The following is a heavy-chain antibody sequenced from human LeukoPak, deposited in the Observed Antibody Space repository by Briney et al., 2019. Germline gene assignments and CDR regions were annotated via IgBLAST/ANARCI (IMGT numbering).Heavy chain of an antibody. J-gene: IGHJ6*04. V-gene: IGHV4-4*02. CDR1: GGSISSSNW. CDR2: IYHSGST. CDR3: ARTGTRGGYYYYGMDV. Sequence: SGTLSLTCAVSGGSISSSNWWSWARQPPGKGLEWIGEIYHSGSTNYNPSLKSRVTISVDKSKNQFSLKLSSVTAADTAVYYCARTGTRGGYYYYGMDVWGKGTTVTVSS. D-gene: IGHD3-10*01.